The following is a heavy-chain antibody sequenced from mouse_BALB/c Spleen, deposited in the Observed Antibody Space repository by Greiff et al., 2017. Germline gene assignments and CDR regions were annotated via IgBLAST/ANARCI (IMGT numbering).Heavy chain of an antibody. CDR2: IWGGGST. V-gene: IGHV2-6-5*01. CDR3: AKHYYGSSYWDAMDY. CDR1: GFSLTDYG. D-gene: IGHD1-1*01. Sequence: VMLVESGPGLVAPSQSLSITCTVSGFSLTDYGVSWIRQPPGKGLEWLGVIWGGGSTYYNSALKSRLSISKDNSKSQVFLKMNSLQTDDTAMYYCAKHYYGSSYWDAMDYWGQGTSVTVSS. J-gene: IGHJ4*01.